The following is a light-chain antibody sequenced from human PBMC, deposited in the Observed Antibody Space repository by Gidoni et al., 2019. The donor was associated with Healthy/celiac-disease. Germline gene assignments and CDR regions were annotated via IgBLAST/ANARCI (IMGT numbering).Light chain of an antibody. CDR3: QQYGSSRYT. J-gene: IGKJ2*01. Sequence: EIVLTQSPGTLSLSPGERATLSCRASQSVSSSYLAWYQQKPGQAPRLLIYGASSRATGIPDRFSGSGSGTDFTLTISRLEPEDIAVYYCQQYGSSRYTFGQXTKLEIK. CDR2: GAS. V-gene: IGKV3-20*01. CDR1: QSVSSSY.